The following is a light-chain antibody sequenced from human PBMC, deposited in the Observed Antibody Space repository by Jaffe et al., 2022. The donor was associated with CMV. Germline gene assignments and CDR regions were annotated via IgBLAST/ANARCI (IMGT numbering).Light chain of an antibody. J-gene: IGKJ3*01. CDR2: AAS. V-gene: IGKV1-39*01. Sequence: DIQMTQSPASLSASVGDRVTITCRASQSIFNYLNWYQQKPGKAPKLLIYAASNLQSGVPSRFSGSGSGTDFTLTISSLQPEDFATYYCQQSYSAPLFAFGPGTKVDIK. CDR3: QQSYSAPLFA. CDR1: QSIFNY.